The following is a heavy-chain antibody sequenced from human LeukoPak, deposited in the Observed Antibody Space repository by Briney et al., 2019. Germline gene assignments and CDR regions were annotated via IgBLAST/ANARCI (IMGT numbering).Heavy chain of an antibody. D-gene: IGHD3-22*01. J-gene: IGHJ4*02. V-gene: IGHV4-31*03. CDR3: GSYDSSGYYYGFFDY. CDR1: GGSISSGGSY. CDR2: IYYSGST. Sequence: PSQTLSLTCTVSGGSISSGGSYWSWIRQHPGKGLEWIGYIYYSGSTYYNPSLKSRVTISVDTPKNQFSLKLSSVTAADTAVYYCGSYDSSGYYYGFFDYWGQGTLVTVSS.